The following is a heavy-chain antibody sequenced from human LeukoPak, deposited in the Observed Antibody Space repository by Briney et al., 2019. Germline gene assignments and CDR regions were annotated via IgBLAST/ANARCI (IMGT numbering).Heavy chain of an antibody. CDR1: GFTFSSYW. J-gene: IGHJ4*02. CDR2: IKQDGSEK. V-gene: IGHV3-7*01. D-gene: IGHD3-9*01. CDR3: ARNSDILTGYPGPIDY. Sequence: GGSLRLSCAASGFTFSSYWMSWVRQAPGKGLEWVANIKQDGSEKYYVDSVKGRFTISRDNAKNSLYLQMNSLRDEDTAVYYCARNSDILTGYPGPIDYWGQGTLVTVSS.